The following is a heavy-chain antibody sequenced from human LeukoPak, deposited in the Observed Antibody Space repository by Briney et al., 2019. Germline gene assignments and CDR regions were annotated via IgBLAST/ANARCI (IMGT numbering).Heavy chain of an antibody. D-gene: IGHD5/OR15-5a*01. J-gene: IGHJ4*02. CDR2: IYYSGST. Sequence: PSETLSLTCTVSGGSIRSSTDYWGWIRQPPGKELEWIGSIYYSGSTYYNPSLKSRVTISVDTSKNQFSLKLSSVTAADTAVYYCARGMSPGTKGDYWGQGTLVTVSS. CDR3: ARGMSPGTKGDY. CDR1: GGSIRSSTDY. V-gene: IGHV4-39*07.